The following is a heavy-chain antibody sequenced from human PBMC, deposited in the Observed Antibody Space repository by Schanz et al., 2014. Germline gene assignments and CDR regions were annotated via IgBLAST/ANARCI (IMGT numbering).Heavy chain of an antibody. Sequence: VQLVESGGGVVQPGRSLRLSCVASGFTFSSYSMNWVRQAPGKGLEWVSYIRSSSTPIYYADSVKGRFTISRDNAKNSVFLQMNSLRAEDTAVYYCVSQTGSPNYWGQGTLVTVSS. V-gene: IGHV3-48*01. CDR1: GFTFSSYS. CDR2: IRSSSTPI. D-gene: IGHD6-13*01. J-gene: IGHJ4*02. CDR3: VSQTGSPNY.